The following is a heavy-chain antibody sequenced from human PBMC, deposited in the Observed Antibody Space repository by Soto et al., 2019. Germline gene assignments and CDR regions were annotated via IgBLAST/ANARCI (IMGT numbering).Heavy chain of an antibody. D-gene: IGHD6-6*01. V-gene: IGHV1-46*03. CDR3: ARDLGSVYSSAYYFAY. CDR1: GYTFTSYY. CDR2: INPSGGST. Sequence: GASVKVSCKASGYTFTSYYMHWVRQAPGQGLEWMGIINPSGGSTSYAQTFQGRVTMTRDTATSTVYMELSSLRSEDTAVYFCARDLGSVYSSAYYFAYRGQGTLVTVSS. J-gene: IGHJ4*02.